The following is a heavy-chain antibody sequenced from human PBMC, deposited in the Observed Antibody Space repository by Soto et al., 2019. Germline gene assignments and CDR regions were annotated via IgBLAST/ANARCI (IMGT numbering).Heavy chain of an antibody. J-gene: IGHJ6*02. CDR3: ARAGYYGMDV. Sequence: KPSETLSLTCAVYGGSFSGYYWSWIRQPPGKGLEWIGEINHSGSTNYNPSLKSRVTISVDTSKNQFSLKLSSVTAADTAVYYCARAGYYGMDVWGQGTTVTV. CDR1: GGSFSGYY. CDR2: INHSGST. V-gene: IGHV4-34*01.